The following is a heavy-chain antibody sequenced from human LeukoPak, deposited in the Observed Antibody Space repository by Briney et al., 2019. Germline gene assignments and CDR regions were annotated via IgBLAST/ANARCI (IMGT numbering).Heavy chain of an antibody. CDR2: IYYSGST. Sequence: SETLSLTCTVSGGSISSSSYYWGWIRQPPGKGLEWIGSIYYSGSTYYNPSLKSRVTISVDTSKNQFSLKLSSVTAADTAVYYCARDSVLLTHDYGDNYYYGMDVWGQGTTVTVSS. CDR3: ARDSVLLTHDYGDNYYYGMDV. J-gene: IGHJ6*02. V-gene: IGHV4-39*07. D-gene: IGHD4-17*01. CDR1: GGSISSSSYY.